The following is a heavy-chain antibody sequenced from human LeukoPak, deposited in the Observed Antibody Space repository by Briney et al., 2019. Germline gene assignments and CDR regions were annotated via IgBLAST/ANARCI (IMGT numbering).Heavy chain of an antibody. CDR2: INAGNGNT. CDR1: GYTFTSYA. D-gene: IGHD2-15*01. V-gene: IGHV1-3*01. CDR3: ATTPLVAATFLVRNWFDP. J-gene: IGHJ5*02. Sequence: ASVKVSCKASGYTFTSYAMHWVRQAPGQRLEWMGWINAGNGNTKYSQKFQGRVTMTEDTSTDTAYMELSSLRSEDTAVYYCATTPLVAATFLVRNWFDPWGQGTLVTVSS.